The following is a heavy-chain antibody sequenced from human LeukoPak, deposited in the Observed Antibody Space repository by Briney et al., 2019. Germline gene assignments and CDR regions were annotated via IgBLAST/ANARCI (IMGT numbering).Heavy chain of an antibody. CDR2: FSSSGSTI. V-gene: IGHV3-48*03. J-gene: IGHJ6*04. CDR1: GFTFSSYE. D-gene: IGHD3-10*02. Sequence: GGSLRLSCAASGFTFSSYEMNWVRQAPGKGLEWVSYFSSSGSTIYYADSVKGRFTISRDNAKNSLYLQMNSLRAEDTAVYYCAELGITMIGGVWGKGTTVTISS. CDR3: AELGITMIGGV.